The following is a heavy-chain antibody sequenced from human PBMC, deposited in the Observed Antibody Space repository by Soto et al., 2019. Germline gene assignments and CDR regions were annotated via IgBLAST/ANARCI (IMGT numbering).Heavy chain of an antibody. CDR1: GGTFSNYG. J-gene: IGHJ6*02. D-gene: IGHD3-22*01. Sequence: QVQLVQSGAEVKKPGSSVKVSCKSSGGTFSNYGFSWVRQAPGQGLECMGVIVPIFGAEYPQKFQGRVTITEHESTNTVFMELRGLRYEDKAVYYGARGGSDYEGSGYYQGHVWGQGTTVTVSS. CDR2: IVPIFGA. CDR3: ARGGSDYEGSGYYQGHV. V-gene: IGHV1-69*12.